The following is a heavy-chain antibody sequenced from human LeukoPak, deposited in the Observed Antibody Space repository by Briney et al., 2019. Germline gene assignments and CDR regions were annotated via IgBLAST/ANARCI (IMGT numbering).Heavy chain of an antibody. CDR3: VRDRGTYRPIDY. CDR2: ISYTGTYI. D-gene: IGHD1-26*01. CDR1: AFSLSAYN. V-gene: IGHV3-21*04. J-gene: IGHJ4*02. Sequence: KPGGSLRLSCAASAFSLSAYNMNWVRLAPGKGLEWVSSISYTGTYIYYADSVKGRFTISRDNAQNSLYLQMNSLRAEDTAIYYCVRDRGTYRPIDYWGQGTLVTVSS.